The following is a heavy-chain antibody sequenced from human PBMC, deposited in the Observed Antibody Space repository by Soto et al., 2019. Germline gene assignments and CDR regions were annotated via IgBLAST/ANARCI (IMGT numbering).Heavy chain of an antibody. Sequence: EVQLVESGGDLVKPGGSLRLSCVASGFNFNNYIMNWVRRAPGKGLEWVSSIGAGGDFIYYADSVRGRFTISRDNARNSLHLQMDSPTAGDTAVYYCARVRPEGDSRYYYSGLDGWGQGTTVTVSS. CDR2: IGAGGDFI. V-gene: IGHV3-21*01. D-gene: IGHD2-21*02. CDR3: ARVRPEGDSRYYYSGLDG. J-gene: IGHJ6*02. CDR1: GFNFNNYI.